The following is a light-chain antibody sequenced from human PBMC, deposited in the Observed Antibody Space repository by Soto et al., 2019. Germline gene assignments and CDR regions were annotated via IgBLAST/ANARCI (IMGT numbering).Light chain of an antibody. J-gene: IGLJ3*02. Sequence: QSVLTQPPSASGTPGQRVTISCSGSSSNIGSNAVSWYQHFPGTAPKVLIYSDDQRPSGVPDRFSGSKSGTSASLAISGLQAEDEADYFCAAWGDSLNTWVFGGRTKVTVL. CDR2: SDD. V-gene: IGLV1-44*01. CDR3: AAWGDSLNTWV. CDR1: SSNIGSNA.